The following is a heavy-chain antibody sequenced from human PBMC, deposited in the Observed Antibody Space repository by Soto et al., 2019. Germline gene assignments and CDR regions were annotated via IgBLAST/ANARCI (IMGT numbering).Heavy chain of an antibody. CDR2: TSNSGST. J-gene: IGHJ4*02. CDR3: ARGGGSTKVDY. CDR1: GGSITSSGYY. V-gene: IGHV4-31*03. Sequence: QVQLQESGPGLVKPSQTLSLTCTVSGGSITSSGYYWSCIRQHPGEGLEWSGFTSNSGSTSYYPPLMSRVTISVDTSSNQFSLNLKSVTAADTAVYYCARGGGSTKVDYWGQGTLVTVSP. D-gene: IGHD2-2*01.